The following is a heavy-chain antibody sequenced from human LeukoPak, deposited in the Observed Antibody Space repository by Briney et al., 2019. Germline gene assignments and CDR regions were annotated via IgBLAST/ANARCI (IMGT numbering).Heavy chain of an antibody. D-gene: IGHD3-10*01. J-gene: IGHJ4*02. CDR1: GFTFSDYY. CDR2: ISSSSSYT. V-gene: IGHV3-11*06. CDR3: ARSFGSGSDYYDY. Sequence: PGGSLRLSCAASGFTFSDYYMSWIRQAPGKGLEWVSYISSSSSYTNYVDSVKGRFTISRDNAKNSLYLQMNSLRAEDTAVYYCARSFGSGSDYYDYWGQGTLVTVSS.